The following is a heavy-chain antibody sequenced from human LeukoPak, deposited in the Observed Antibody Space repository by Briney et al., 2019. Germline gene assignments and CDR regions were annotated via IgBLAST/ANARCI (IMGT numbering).Heavy chain of an antibody. D-gene: IGHD3-3*01. CDR1: GFTFSKAW. J-gene: IGHJ6*02. V-gene: IGHV4-59*01. CDR3: ARSGRDYDFWSGYYKYYYYGMDV. Sequence: GSLRLSCAASGFTFSKAWMSWIRQPPGKGLEWIGYIYYSGSTNYNPSLKSRVTISVDTSKNQFSLKLSSVTAADTAVYYCARSGRDYDFWSGYYKYYYYGMDVWGQGTTVTVSS. CDR2: IYYSGST.